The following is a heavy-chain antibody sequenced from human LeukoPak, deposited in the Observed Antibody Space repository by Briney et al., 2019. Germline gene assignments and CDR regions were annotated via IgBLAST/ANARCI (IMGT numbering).Heavy chain of an antibody. Sequence: ASVKVSCKASGYTFTGYYMHWVRQAPGQGLEWMGWINPNSGGTNYAQKFQGRVTMTRDTSISTAYMELSRLRSDDTAVYYCARDSPRPGPELVQYYYYYMDVWGKGTTVTISS. V-gene: IGHV1-2*02. D-gene: IGHD3-10*01. CDR1: GYTFTGYY. CDR3: ARDSPRPGPELVQYYYYYMDV. J-gene: IGHJ6*03. CDR2: INPNSGGT.